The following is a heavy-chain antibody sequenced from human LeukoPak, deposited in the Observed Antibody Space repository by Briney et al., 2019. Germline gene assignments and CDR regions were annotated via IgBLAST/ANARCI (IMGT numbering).Heavy chain of an antibody. CDR1: GGSISSGGYS. Sequence: SQTLSLTCAVSGGSISSGGYSWSWIRQPPGKGLEWIGYIYPRGSTYYNPSLKSRVILSLDKSANQFSLNLSSVTAADTAVYYCARFSPRAMGNYLDFWGQGTLVTVSS. CDR3: ARFSPRAMGNYLDF. V-gene: IGHV4-30-2*01. D-gene: IGHD7-27*01. CDR2: IYPRGST. J-gene: IGHJ4*02.